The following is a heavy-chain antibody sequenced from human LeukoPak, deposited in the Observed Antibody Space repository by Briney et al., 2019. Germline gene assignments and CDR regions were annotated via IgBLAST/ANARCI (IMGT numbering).Heavy chain of an antibody. Sequence: KFQGRVTITRDTSASTAYMELSSLRSEDTAVYYCARTTVTHDAFDIWGQGTMVTVSS. J-gene: IGHJ3*02. D-gene: IGHD4-17*01. CDR3: ARTTVTHDAFDI. V-gene: IGHV1-3*01.